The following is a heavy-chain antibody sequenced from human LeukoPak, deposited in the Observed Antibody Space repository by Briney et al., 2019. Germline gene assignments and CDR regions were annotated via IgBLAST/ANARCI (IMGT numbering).Heavy chain of an antibody. Sequence: ASVKVSCKASEYTFTGYYMHWVRQAPGQGLEWMGWINPNSGGTNYAQKFQGRVTMTRDTSISTAYMELSRLRSDDTAVYYCARDLYYYDSSGYYYFDYWGQGTLVTVSS. CDR3: ARDLYYYDSSGYYYFDY. CDR2: INPNSGGT. V-gene: IGHV1-2*02. CDR1: EYTFTGYY. D-gene: IGHD3-22*01. J-gene: IGHJ4*02.